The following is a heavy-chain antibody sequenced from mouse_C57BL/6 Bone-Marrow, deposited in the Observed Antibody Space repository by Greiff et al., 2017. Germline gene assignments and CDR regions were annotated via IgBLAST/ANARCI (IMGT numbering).Heavy chain of an antibody. CDR3: TNYYGSSYPYYFDY. J-gene: IGHJ2*01. CDR2: IDPETGGT. Sequence: VQRVESGAELVRPGASVTLSCKASGYTFTDYEMHWVKQTPVHGLEWIGAIDPETGGTAYNQKFKGKAILTADKSSSTAYMELRSLTSEDSAVYYCTNYYGSSYPYYFDYWGQGTTLTVSS. CDR1: GYTFTDYE. D-gene: IGHD1-1*01. V-gene: IGHV1-15*01.